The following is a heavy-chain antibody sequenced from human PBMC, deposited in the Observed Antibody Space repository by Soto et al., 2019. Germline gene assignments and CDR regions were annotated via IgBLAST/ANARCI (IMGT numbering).Heavy chain of an antibody. CDR1: GYTFTSYA. J-gene: IGHJ5*02. V-gene: IGHV1-3*01. D-gene: IGHD2-15*01. CDR3: ARACSGGSCRWFDP. Sequence: QVQLVQSGAEVKKPGASVKVSCKASGYTFTSYAMHWVRQAPGQRLEWMGWINAGNGNTKYSQKFQGRVTITRDTSESTAYMELSSLRAEDTAVYYCARACSGGSCRWFDPWGQGTLVTVSS. CDR2: INAGNGNT.